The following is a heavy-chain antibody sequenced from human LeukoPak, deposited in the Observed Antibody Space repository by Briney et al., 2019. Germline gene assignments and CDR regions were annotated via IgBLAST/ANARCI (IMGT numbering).Heavy chain of an antibody. D-gene: IGHD3-3*01. CDR3: ARDYTYFDY. J-gene: IGHJ4*02. CDR2: IYSGGST. CDR1: GFTVSSNY. Sequence: PGGSLRLSCAVSGFTVSSNYMSWVRQAPGKGLEWVSVIYSGGSTYYADSVKGRFTISRDNSKNTLYLQMNSLRAEDTAVYYCARDYTYFDYWGQGTLVTVSS. V-gene: IGHV3-66*02.